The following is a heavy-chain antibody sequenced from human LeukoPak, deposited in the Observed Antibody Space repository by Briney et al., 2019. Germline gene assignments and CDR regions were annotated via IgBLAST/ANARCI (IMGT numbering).Heavy chain of an antibody. V-gene: IGHV3-48*03. D-gene: IGHD3-16*01. Sequence: GGSLRLSCAASGFTFSSYEMNWVRQAPGKGLEWVSYISSSGSTIYYADSVKGRFTISRDNAKSSLYLQMNSLRAEDTAVYYCARGRDSRVWGPIGYWGQGTLVTVSS. CDR2: ISSSGSTI. J-gene: IGHJ4*02. CDR1: GFTFSSYE. CDR3: ARGRDSRVWGPIGY.